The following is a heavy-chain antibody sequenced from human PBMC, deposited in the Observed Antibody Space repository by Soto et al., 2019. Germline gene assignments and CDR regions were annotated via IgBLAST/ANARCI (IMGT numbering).Heavy chain of an antibody. CDR1: GGTFSSYT. CDR2: IIPILGIA. Sequence: QVQLVQSGAEVKKPGSSVKVSCKASGGTFSSYTISWVRQAPGQGLEWMGRIIPILGIANYAQKFQGRVTXXAXKXXSTAYMELSSLRSEDTAVYYCARRPIPPPYYGMDVWGQGTTVTVSS. V-gene: IGHV1-69*02. J-gene: IGHJ6*02. CDR3: ARRPIPPPYYGMDV. D-gene: IGHD2-21*01.